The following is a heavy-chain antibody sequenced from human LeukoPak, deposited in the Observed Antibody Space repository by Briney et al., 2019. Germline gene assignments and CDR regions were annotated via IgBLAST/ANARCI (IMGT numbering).Heavy chain of an antibody. J-gene: IGHJ4*02. D-gene: IGHD3-22*01. CDR3: ARDSTNYYDSSGYIFSDYFDF. Sequence: SVKVSCKASGATFSSYAINWLRQAPGQGLVWMGGIIPVFGTTNYAQRFQGRVTITADESTTTAYMELSSLRSEDTAVYYCARDSTNYYDSSGYIFSDYFDFWGQGTLVTVSS. CDR2: IIPVFGTT. CDR1: GATFSSYA. V-gene: IGHV1-69*13.